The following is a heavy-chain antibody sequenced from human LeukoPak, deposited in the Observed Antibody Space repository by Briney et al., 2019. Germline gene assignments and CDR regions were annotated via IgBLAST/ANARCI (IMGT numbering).Heavy chain of an antibody. J-gene: IGHJ5*02. V-gene: IGHV3-11*03. CDR1: GFTFSDYY. CDR2: ISSSSSYT. D-gene: IGHD3-10*01. Sequence: PGGSLRLSCAASGFTFSDYYMNWIRQAPGKGLEWVSYISSSSSYTNYADSVKGRFTISRDNAKNSLYLKMNSLRVEDTAVYYCARQWFGESAYSGDRENWFDPWGQGTLVTVSS. CDR3: ARQWFGESAYSGDRENWFDP.